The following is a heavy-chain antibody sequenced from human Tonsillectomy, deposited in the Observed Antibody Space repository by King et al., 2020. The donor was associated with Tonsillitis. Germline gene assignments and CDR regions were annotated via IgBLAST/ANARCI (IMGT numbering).Heavy chain of an antibody. D-gene: IGHD1-26*01. CDR2: IYHSGST. J-gene: IGHJ4*02. CDR3: ARVYSGSIISYFDY. V-gene: IGHV4-38-2*02. CDR1: GYSISSGYY. Sequence: QLQESGPGLVKPSETLSLTCTVSGYSISSGYYWGWIRQPPGKGLEWIATIYHSGSTYYSPSLKSRVTIPVDTSKNQFSLKLNSVTAADTALYFCARVYSGSIISYFDYWGQGTLVTVSS.